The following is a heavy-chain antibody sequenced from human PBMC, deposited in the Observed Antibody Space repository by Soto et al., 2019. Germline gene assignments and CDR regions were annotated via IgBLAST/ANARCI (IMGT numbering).Heavy chain of an antibody. V-gene: IGHV4-30-4*01. CDR2: IFHSGST. D-gene: IGHD3-10*01. CDR3: ARDRYYGSGTYYNFYSGMDV. J-gene: IGHJ6*02. CDR1: GGSINSGDYY. Sequence: PSETLSLTCTVSGGSINSGDYYWTWVRQPPGKGLEWIGNIFHSGSTYYTPSLQSRVTISLDTSKNHFSLKLSSVTPADTAVHYCARDRYYGSGTYYNFYSGMDVWGQGTTVTVSS.